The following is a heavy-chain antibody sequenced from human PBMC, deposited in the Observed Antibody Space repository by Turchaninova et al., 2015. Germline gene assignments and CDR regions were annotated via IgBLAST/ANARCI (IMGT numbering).Heavy chain of an antibody. V-gene: IGHV1-3*04. CDR3: ASGDWFDY. Sequence: QVQVVQGGAEVKKPGASVKVSCKTSGYTFTRYPVHCVRQAPGQRLEWMGWINTANGKTKYSQRLQGRVTFRKDTSASTAYMELTSLISKDSATYYCASGDWFDYWGQGTLVIVSS. CDR2: INTANGKT. CDR1: GYTFTRYP. D-gene: IGHD3-9*01. J-gene: IGHJ4*02.